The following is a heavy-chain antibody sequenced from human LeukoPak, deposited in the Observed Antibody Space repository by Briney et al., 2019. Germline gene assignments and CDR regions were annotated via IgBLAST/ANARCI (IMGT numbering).Heavy chain of an antibody. J-gene: IGHJ4*02. CDR2: IRNDGGNK. D-gene: IGHD4-17*01. CDR1: GFPFNSYG. CDR3: ARALYGDYASFDY. V-gene: IGHV3-30*02. Sequence: PGGSLRLSCAASGFPFNSYGMHWVRQAPGKGLEWVAFIRNDGGNKYSADSVKGRFTISRDNSKNTLYLQMNSLRPEDTAVYYCARALYGDYASFDYWGQGTLVTVSS.